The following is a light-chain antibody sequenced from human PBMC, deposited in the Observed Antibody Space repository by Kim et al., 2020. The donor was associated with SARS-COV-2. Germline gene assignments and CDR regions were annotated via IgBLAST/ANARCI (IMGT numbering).Light chain of an antibody. CDR2: RDS. J-gene: IGLJ3*02. Sequence: SYELTQPLSVSVALGQTARITCGGKNIGSKNVHWYQQKPGQAPVLVIYRDSNRPSGIPERFSGSNSGNTATLTISRAQAGDEADYYCQVWDSSTGVFGGGTQLTVL. V-gene: IGLV3-9*01. CDR3: QVWDSSTGV. CDR1: NIGSKN.